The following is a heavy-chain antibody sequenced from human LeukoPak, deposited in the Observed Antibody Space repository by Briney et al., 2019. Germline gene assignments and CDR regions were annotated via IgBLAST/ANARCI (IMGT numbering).Heavy chain of an antibody. CDR2: IRSKANNYAT. CDR1: GFTFSVST. V-gene: IGHV3-73*01. J-gene: IGHJ1*01. Sequence: GGSLKLSCAASGFTFSVSTLHWVRQASGKGLEWVGRIRSKANNYATVYAASGTGRFTISRDDSKRTAYLQMSSLKSEDTAAYYCTALYGEDFQHWGQGTLVTVSS. D-gene: IGHD4/OR15-4a*01. CDR3: TALYGEDFQH.